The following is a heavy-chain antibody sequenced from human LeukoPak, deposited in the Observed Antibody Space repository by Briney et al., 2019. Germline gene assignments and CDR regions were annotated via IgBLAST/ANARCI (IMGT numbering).Heavy chain of an antibody. J-gene: IGHJ4*02. V-gene: IGHV3-23*01. Sequence: GGSLRLSCAASGFTFNSYALYWVRQAPGKGLEWVSTISSSGGTTSDTDSVKGRFTISRDNSKNTLYLQMNGLRAANTAIYYCAKRVCSSVSCPFDHWGQGTLVTVSS. CDR2: ISSSGGTT. CDR3: AKRVCSSVSCPFDH. D-gene: IGHD2-2*01. CDR1: GFTFNSYA.